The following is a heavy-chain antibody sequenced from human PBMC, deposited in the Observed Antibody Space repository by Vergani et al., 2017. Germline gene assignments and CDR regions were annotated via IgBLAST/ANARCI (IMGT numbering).Heavy chain of an antibody. Sequence: QLQLQESGPGLVKPSETLSLTCTVSGGSISSSNYYWGWIRQPPGKGLEWIGNIYYSGNTYYNPSLESRVTISVDTSKNQFSLKLSSVTAADTAVYYCAIGSFDYYMDVWGKGTTVTVSS. J-gene: IGHJ6*03. V-gene: IGHV4-39*07. CDR2: IYYSGNT. CDR3: AIGSFDYYMDV. CDR1: GGSISSSNYY. D-gene: IGHD1-26*01.